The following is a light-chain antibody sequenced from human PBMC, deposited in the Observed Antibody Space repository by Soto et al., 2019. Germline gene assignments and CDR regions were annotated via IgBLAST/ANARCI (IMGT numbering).Light chain of an antibody. CDR3: MQGTHWPIT. J-gene: IGKJ5*01. CDR1: QILVHSDGIAY. Sequence: DVVMTQFPLSLPVTLGQPASISCRSNQILVHSDGIAYFSWFQQRPGRSPRRLIYKVSNRDSGVPARFSGSGSGTDFALKISRVEAEDVGVYYCMQGTHWPITFGQGTRLEIK. V-gene: IGKV2-30*02. CDR2: KVS.